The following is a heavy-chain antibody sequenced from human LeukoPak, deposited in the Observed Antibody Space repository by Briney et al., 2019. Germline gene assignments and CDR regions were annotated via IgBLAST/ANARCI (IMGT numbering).Heavy chain of an antibody. D-gene: IGHD3-3*01. CDR3: ARETSFRYYDFWSGWDY. CDR1: GDSVSSNSAA. J-gene: IGHJ4*02. CDR2: TYYRSKWYN. Sequence: SQTLSLTCAISGDSVSSNSAAWIWIRQSPSRGLEWLGRTYYRSKWYNDYAVSVKSRITINPDTSKNQFSLQLNSVTPEDTAVYYCARETSFRYYDFWSGWDYWGQGTLVTVSS. V-gene: IGHV6-1*01.